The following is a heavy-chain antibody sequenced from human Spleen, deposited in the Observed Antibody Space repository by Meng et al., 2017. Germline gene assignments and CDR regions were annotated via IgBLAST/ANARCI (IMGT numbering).Heavy chain of an antibody. V-gene: IGHV4-34*01. CDR1: GGSSSGYY. D-gene: IGHD4-11*01. CDR3: ARGPTTMAHDFDY. J-gene: IGHJ4*02. CDR2: INHSGST. Sequence: QFKEWGAGRLKPSETLSLTAAVYGGSSSGYYWSWIRQPPGKGLEWIGEINHSGSTNYNPSLESRATISVDTSQNNISLKLSSVAAADSAVYYCARGPTTMAHDFDYWGQGTLVTVSS.